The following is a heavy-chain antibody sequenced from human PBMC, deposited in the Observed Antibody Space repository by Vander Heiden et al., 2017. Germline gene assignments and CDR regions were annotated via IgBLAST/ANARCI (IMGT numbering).Heavy chain of an antibody. Sequence: EAQLLESGGGLVQSGGSLRLSCAASGFIFTTYAMSWVRQAPGKGLEWISGISGRGGGTHYADSVRGRFTISRDNSKNTLYLQMKSLRVEDTAVYYCAKDRDTSGWFGSEDYWGQGTLVTVSS. D-gene: IGHD6-19*01. CDR2: ISGRGGGT. CDR1: GFIFTTYA. V-gene: IGHV3-23*01. J-gene: IGHJ4*02. CDR3: AKDRDTSGWFGSEDY.